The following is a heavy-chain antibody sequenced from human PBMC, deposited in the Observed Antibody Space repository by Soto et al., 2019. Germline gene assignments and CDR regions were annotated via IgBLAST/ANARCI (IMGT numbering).Heavy chain of an antibody. V-gene: IGHV4-34*01. CDR3: ASLTGLMIAAAGMGNDY. CDR1: GGSFRGYY. Sequence: QVQLQQWGAGLLKPSETLSLTFAVYGGSFRGYYWSWIRQPPGKGLEWIGEINHSGSTNYKPSLKSRVTISVNTSKNQFSLKLSSVTAADTAVYDCASLTGLMIAAAGMGNDYWGQGTLVTVSS. CDR2: INHSGST. J-gene: IGHJ4*02. D-gene: IGHD6-13*01.